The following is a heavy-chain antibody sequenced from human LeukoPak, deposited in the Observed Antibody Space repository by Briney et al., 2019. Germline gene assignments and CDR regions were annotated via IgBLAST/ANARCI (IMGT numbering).Heavy chain of an antibody. CDR3: ARGRWREGGYRSSWYLL. CDR1: GGSFSVYY. V-gene: IGHV4-34*01. CDR2: INHSGST. Sequence: SETLSLTCAVYGGSFSVYYWSWSRQPPGKGPEWIGEINHSGSTNYNPSLKSRVTISVDTSKNQFSLSLSSVTAADTAVYYCARGRWREGGYRSSWYLLWGQGTLVTVSS. J-gene: IGHJ1*01. D-gene: IGHD6-13*01.